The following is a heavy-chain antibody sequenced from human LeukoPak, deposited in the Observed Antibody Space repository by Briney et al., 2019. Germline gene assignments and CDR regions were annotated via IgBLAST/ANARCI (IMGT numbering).Heavy chain of an antibody. J-gene: IGHJ3*02. D-gene: IGHD3-22*01. CDR1: GFTFSSYW. CDR2: IKQDGSEK. CDR3: ARFDYYDEAFDI. V-gene: IGHV3-7*01. Sequence: GGSLRLSCAASGFTFSSYWMSWVRQAPGKGLEWVANIKQDGSEKYYVDSVKGRFTISRVNARNSLYLQMNSLRAEDTAVYYCARFDYYDEAFDIWGQGTMVTVSS.